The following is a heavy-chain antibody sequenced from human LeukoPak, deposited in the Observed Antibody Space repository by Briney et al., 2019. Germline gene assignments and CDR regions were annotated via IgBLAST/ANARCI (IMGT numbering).Heavy chain of an antibody. CDR1: GGSFSGYY. J-gene: IGHJ4*02. Sequence: PSETLSLTCAVYGGSFSGYYWSWIRQPPGKGLEWIGEINHSGSTNYNPSLKSRVTISVDTSKSQFSLKLSSVTAADTAVYYCARGGHVDTAMVSGYWGQGTLVTVSS. V-gene: IGHV4-34*01. CDR2: INHSGST. CDR3: ARGGHVDTAMVSGY. D-gene: IGHD5-18*01.